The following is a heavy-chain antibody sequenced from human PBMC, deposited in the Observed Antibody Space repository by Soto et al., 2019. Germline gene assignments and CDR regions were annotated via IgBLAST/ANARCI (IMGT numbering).Heavy chain of an antibody. D-gene: IGHD2-2*01. CDR1: GFTFSSYA. CDR2: ISGSGGST. V-gene: IGHV3-23*01. CDR3: AKDTVVVPAAADY. Sequence: EVQLLESGGGLVQPGGSLRLSCAASGFTFSSYAMSWVRQAPGKGLEWVSAISGSGGSTYYADSVKGRFTISRDNSKNTLYLEMNSLRAEDTAVYYCAKDTVVVPAAADYWGQGTLVTVSS. J-gene: IGHJ4*02.